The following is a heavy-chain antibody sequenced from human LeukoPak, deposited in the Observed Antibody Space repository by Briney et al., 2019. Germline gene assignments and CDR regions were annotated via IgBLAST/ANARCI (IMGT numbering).Heavy chain of an antibody. CDR1: GYTFTSYG. D-gene: IGHD6-19*01. CDR2: ISAYNGNT. V-gene: IGHV1-18*01. J-gene: IGHJ4*01. CDR3: AKGIYSSGWSYFDY. Sequence: ASVKVSCKASGYTFTSYGISWVRQAPGQGLEWMGWISAYNGNTNYAQKLQGRVTMTTDTSTSTAYMELRSLRAEDTAVYYCAKGIYSSGWSYFDYWGHGTLVTVSS.